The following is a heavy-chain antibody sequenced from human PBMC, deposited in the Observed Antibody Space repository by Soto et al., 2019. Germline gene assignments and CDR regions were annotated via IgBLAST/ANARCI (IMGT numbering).Heavy chain of an antibody. J-gene: IGHJ4*02. Sequence: GGSLRLSCAASGFTFSSYAMHWVRQAPGKGLEWVAVISYDGSNKYYADSVKGRFTISRDNSKNTLYLQMNSLRAEDTAVYYCARDTEAVAVYYFDYWGQGTLVTVSS. V-gene: IGHV3-30-3*01. CDR2: ISYDGSNK. CDR1: GFTFSSYA. CDR3: ARDTEAVAVYYFDY. D-gene: IGHD6-19*01.